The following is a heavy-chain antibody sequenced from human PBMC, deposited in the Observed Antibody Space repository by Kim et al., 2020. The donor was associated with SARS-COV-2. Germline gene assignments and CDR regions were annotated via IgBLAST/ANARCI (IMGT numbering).Heavy chain of an antibody. V-gene: IGHV4-59*09. Sequence: NPSFKSRVTMSADTSKNQFSLRLRSATAPDTAVYYCARGGGYGGNPVPFDYWGQGTLVSVSS. J-gene: IGHJ4*02. CDR3: ARGGGYGGNPVPFDY. D-gene: IGHD2-15*01.